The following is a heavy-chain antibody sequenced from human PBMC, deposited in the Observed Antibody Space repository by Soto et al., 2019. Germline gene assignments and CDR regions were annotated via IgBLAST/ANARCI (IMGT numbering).Heavy chain of an antibody. CDR3: ARGENDAFDI. CDR1: ACSTTHAYY. CDR2: IYRSGNT. J-gene: IGHJ3*02. Sequence: PSEDLSHTCAVSACSTTHAYYWAWIRQPPGKGLEWIGSIYRSGNTYYNPSLKSRVTISVDTSENHFSLKLISVTAADTAVYYCARGENDAFDIWGQGTMVT. V-gene: IGHV4-38-2*01.